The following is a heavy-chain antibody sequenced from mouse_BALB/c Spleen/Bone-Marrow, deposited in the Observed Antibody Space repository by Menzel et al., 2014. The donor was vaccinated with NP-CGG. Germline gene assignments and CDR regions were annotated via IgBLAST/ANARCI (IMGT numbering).Heavy chain of an antibody. CDR1: GFTFTDYY. CDR2: IRTNANGYTT. CDR3: ARDENVGIYWCFDV. Sequence: EVQLVESGGGSVQPGGSLRLSCATSGFTFTDYYMRWVRQPPGKALEWLGFIRTNANGYTTEYSASVKGRFTISRDNSQMNLYLQMNTLRAKDSASYYYARDENVGIYWCFDVWGAGTTVIGSS. J-gene: IGHJ1*01. V-gene: IGHV7-3*02.